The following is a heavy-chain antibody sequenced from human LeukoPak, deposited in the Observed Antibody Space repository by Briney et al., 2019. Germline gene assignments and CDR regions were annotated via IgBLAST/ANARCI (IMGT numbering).Heavy chain of an antibody. Sequence: SETLSLTCAVYGGSFSGYYWSWIRQPPGKGLEWIGEINHSGSTNYNPSLKSRVTISVDTSKNQLSLKLSSVTAADTAVYYCARGRLIYYYYYMDVWGKGTTLTVS. CDR2: INHSGST. CDR1: GGSFSGYY. J-gene: IGHJ6*03. V-gene: IGHV4-34*01. D-gene: IGHD3-22*01. CDR3: ARGRLIYYYYYMDV.